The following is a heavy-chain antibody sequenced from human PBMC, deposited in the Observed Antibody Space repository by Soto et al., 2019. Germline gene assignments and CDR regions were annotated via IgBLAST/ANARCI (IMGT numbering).Heavy chain of an antibody. J-gene: IGHJ5*01. V-gene: IGHV4-59*08. Sequence: SETLSLTCAVFGGSFSGYYWSWIRQPPGKGLEWIGYIYYTGTTTYNPSIKSRVTISVDSSKNQFSLNLTSVSAADTAVYYCARLGGFYQSLDSWGQGTLVTVSS. CDR2: IYYTGTT. D-gene: IGHD3-22*01. CDR3: ARLGGFYQSLDS. CDR1: GGSFSGYY.